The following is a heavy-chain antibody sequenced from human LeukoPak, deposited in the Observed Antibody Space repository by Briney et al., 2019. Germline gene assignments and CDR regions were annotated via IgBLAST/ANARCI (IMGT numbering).Heavy chain of an antibody. D-gene: IGHD5-18*01. CDR3: ARDTVRGGYSYGSKPSFDY. J-gene: IGHJ4*02. CDR1: GFTFSSYS. CDR2: ISSSSSTI. Sequence: GGSLRLSCAASGFTFSSYSMNWVRQAPGKGLEWVSYISSSSSTIYYADSVKGRFTISRDNAKNSLYLQMNSLRAEDTAVYYCARDTVRGGYSYGSKPSFDYWGQGTLVTVSS. V-gene: IGHV3-48*04.